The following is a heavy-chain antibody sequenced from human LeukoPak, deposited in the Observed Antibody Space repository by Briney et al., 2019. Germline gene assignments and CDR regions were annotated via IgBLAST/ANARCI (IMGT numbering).Heavy chain of an antibody. J-gene: IGHJ4*02. CDR1: GFTFSSYG. Sequence: GGSLRLSCAASGFTFSSYGMHWVRQAPGKGLEWVAVISYDGSNKYYADSVKGRFTISRDNSKNTLYLQMNSLRAEDTAVYYCARGSGSYAETMSWGQGTLVTVSS. CDR3: ARGSGSYAETMS. D-gene: IGHD1-26*01. V-gene: IGHV3-30*03. CDR2: ISYDGSNK.